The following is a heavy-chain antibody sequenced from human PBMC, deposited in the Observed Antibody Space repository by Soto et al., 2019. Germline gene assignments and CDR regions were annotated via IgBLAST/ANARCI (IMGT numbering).Heavy chain of an antibody. J-gene: IGHJ4*02. CDR2: IRSSDRFT. V-gene: IGHV3-11*06. CDR3: VRVGHDGSYFDY. Sequence: QVQLVESGGAWAKPGGSLRLSCAVSGFTFSDYFMTWIRQAPGKGLEWVSYIRSSDRFTNNADSVKGRFTISRDNANNSLSLEMNDLRAEDTAVYFCVRVGHDGSYFDYWGQGTLVTVSS. CDR1: GFTFSDYF. D-gene: IGHD3-10*01.